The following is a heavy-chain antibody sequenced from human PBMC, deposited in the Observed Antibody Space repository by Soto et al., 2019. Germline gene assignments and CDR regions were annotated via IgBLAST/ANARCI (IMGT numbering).Heavy chain of an antibody. CDR1: GASISSGDDY. J-gene: IGHJ4*02. D-gene: IGHD4-17*01. CDR3: VRGNDFGDFFDY. V-gene: IGHV4-30-4*01. Sequence: QVQLVESGPGLVKPSQTLSLTCTVSGASISSGDDYWTWIRQHPGKGLEWIGYIDNSGNIYHNPSLKSRLTISLDTSKNQFSLKVSSVTAADTAVYYCVRGNDFGDFFDYWGQGTLVTVSS. CDR2: IDNSGNI.